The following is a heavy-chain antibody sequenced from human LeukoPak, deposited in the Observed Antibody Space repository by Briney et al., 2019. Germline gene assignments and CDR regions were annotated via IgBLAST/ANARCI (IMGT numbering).Heavy chain of an antibody. D-gene: IGHD1-26*01. V-gene: IGHV3-74*01. CDR1: GFTFSSYW. Sequence: EGSLRLSCAASGFTFSSYWMYWVRQAPGKGLVWVSRIDSDGSSTRYADSVKGRFTISRDNAKNTVYLQMTSLRAEDTAMYYCAGVGATTPFDYWGQGILVTVSS. J-gene: IGHJ4*02. CDR3: AGVGATTPFDY. CDR2: IDSDGSST.